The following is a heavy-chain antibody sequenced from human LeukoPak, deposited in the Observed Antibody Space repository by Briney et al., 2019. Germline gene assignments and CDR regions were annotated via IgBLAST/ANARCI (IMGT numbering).Heavy chain of an antibody. D-gene: IGHD1-26*01. CDR2: IYSDGSRT. V-gene: IGHV3-74*01. Sequence: GGSLRLSCAGSGFTLSSYWMHWVRQGPGKGLVWVSRIYSDGSRTTYADSVKGRFTISGDNAKNTLYLQMNSLRAEDTAVYYCARSGRGGAFDIWGHGTMVTVSS. CDR3: ARSGRGGAFDI. CDR1: GFTLSSYW. J-gene: IGHJ3*02.